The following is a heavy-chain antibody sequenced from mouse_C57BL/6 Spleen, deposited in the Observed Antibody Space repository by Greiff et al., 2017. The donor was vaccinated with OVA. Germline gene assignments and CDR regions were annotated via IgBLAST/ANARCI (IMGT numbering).Heavy chain of an antibody. CDR3: ASYLDYYARDY. CDR1: GYSITSGYY. D-gene: IGHD5-1*01. Sequence: ESGPGLVKPSQSLSLTCSVTGYSITSGYYWNWIRQFPGNKLEWMGYISYDGSNNYNPSLKNRISITRDTSKNQFFLKLNSVTTEDTATYYCASYLDYYARDYWGQGTSVTVSS. CDR2: ISYDGSN. J-gene: IGHJ4*01. V-gene: IGHV3-6*01.